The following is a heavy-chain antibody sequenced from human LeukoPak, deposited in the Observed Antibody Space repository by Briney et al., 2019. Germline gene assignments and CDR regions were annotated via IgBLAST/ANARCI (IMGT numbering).Heavy chain of an antibody. J-gene: IGHJ4*02. CDR3: TRVIVAVPGYFDYFDF. V-gene: IGHV3-7*01. CDR2: INEDGSNK. D-gene: IGHD6-19*01. Sequence: GGSLRLSCTASGFSFSNHYMRWIRQAPGKGLEWVANINEDGSNKWHLGSVKGRFTVSGDNARNSLYLQMNSLRVEDTAVYYCTRVIVAVPGYFDYFDFWGQGVLVTVSS. CDR1: GFSFSNHY.